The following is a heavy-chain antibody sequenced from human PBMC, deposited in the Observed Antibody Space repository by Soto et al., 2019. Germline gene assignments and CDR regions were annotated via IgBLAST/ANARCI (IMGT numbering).Heavy chain of an antibody. CDR2: TYYRSKWYN. CDR1: VDRVSSNSAA. V-gene: IGHV6-1*01. CDR3: ARDLERKGMDV. J-gene: IGHJ6*02. D-gene: IGHD1-1*01. Sequence: SQTLSLNCSITVDRVSSNSAAWNCIRQSPSRGLEWLGRTYYRSKWYNDYAVSVKSRITINPDTSKNQFSLQLNSVTPEDTAVYYCARDLERKGMDVWGQGTTVTVSS.